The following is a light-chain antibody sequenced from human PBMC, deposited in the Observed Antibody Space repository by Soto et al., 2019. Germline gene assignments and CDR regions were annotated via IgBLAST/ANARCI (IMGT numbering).Light chain of an antibody. CDR1: QVIGNPY. Sequence: DIQMTQFPSSLSASVGDRVTVTCRASQVIGNPYIGWYQQKAGRAPRLIIYGASNLQTGVPSRFSARGSGTEFTLTISSLLPEDFATYFCQQGYSTPVTFGQGTR. J-gene: IGKJ5*01. V-gene: IGKV1-39*01. CDR3: QQGYSTPVT. CDR2: GAS.